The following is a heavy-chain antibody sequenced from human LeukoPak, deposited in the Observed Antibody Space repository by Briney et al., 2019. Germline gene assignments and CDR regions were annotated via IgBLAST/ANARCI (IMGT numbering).Heavy chain of an antibody. CDR3: ARRDSSSLIDY. Sequence: GGSLRLSCAASGFTFTNYAMHWVRQAPGKGLEWVAVVSYDGSRRYYADSVKGRFTISGDNSKNTLYLQMDSLRAEDTAVYYCARRDSSSLIDYWGQGTLVTVSS. J-gene: IGHJ4*02. V-gene: IGHV3-30*01. CDR2: VSYDGSRR. D-gene: IGHD6-6*01. CDR1: GFTFTNYA.